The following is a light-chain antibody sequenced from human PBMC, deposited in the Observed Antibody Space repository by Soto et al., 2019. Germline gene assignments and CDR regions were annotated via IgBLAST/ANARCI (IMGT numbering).Light chain of an antibody. CDR2: EGS. CDR1: SSDVGSYNL. CDR3: CSYAGSSTR. J-gene: IGLJ2*01. Sequence: QSALTQPASVSGSPGQSITICCTGTSSDVGSYNLVSWYQQHPGKAPKLMIYEGSKRPSGVSNRFSGSKSGNTASLTISGLQAEDEADYYCCSYAGSSTRFGGGTKLTVL. V-gene: IGLV2-23*01.